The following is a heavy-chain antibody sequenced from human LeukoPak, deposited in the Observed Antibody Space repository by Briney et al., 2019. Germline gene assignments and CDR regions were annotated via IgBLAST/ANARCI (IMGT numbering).Heavy chain of an antibody. V-gene: IGHV4-38-2*02. J-gene: IGHJ3*02. Sequence: SETLSLACSVSGYTISGGFYWGWIRQPPGKGLGWIGSIFHSGSTYYNPSLKSRVTIAVDTSKNQFYLKLSSVTAADTAVYYCTRANYYDNSGYSRGAFDIWGQGTMVTVSS. D-gene: IGHD3-22*01. CDR2: IFHSGST. CDR1: GYTISGGFY. CDR3: TRANYYDNSGYSRGAFDI.